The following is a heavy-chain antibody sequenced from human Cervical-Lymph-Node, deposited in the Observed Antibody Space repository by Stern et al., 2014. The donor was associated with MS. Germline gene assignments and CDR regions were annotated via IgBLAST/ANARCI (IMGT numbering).Heavy chain of an antibody. Sequence: QVQLQESGPELVKPSQTLSLTCTVSGGSISSGDYYWSWIRQPPGKGLEWIGYIDHSETTYYNPSLKSRLTIAIDTSKNQFSLRLTSVTAEDTAVYYCARDFTVAGIDYWGQGTLVTVSS. CDR3: ARDFTVAGIDY. J-gene: IGHJ4*02. D-gene: IGHD6-19*01. CDR1: GGSISSGDYY. V-gene: IGHV4-30-4*01. CDR2: IDHSETT.